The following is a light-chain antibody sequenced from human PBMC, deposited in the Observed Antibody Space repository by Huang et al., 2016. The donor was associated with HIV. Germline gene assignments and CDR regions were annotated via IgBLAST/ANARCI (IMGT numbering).Light chain of an antibody. Sequence: DIQMTQSPPSLPAFVGDRVTITCRASQAISNYLAWYQQPPGKVPKLLIYGASTLQSGVPSRFSGSGSGTDFTLTISSLQPEDVAVYFCQKYDSAPRTFGQGTRVEIK. CDR3: QKYDSAPRT. CDR2: GAS. CDR1: QAISNY. J-gene: IGKJ1*01. V-gene: IGKV1-27*01.